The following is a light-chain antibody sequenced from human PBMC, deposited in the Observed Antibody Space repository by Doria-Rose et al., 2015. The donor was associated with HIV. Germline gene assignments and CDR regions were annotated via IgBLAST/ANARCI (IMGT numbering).Light chain of an antibody. CDR3: HRYGTSWT. CDR2: DGS. V-gene: IGKV3-20*01. CDR1: QSFSSTY. J-gene: IGKJ1*01. Sequence: EIVMTQSPGTLSLSPGERATLSCRASQSFSSTYLAWCQQKPGQAPSLLIYDGSTRATGIPDRFSASGSGTDFTLTINRLEPEDFALYYCHRYGTSWTFGRGTKVEI.